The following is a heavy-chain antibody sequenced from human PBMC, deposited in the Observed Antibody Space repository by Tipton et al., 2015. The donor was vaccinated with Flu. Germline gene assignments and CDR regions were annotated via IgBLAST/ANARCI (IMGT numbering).Heavy chain of an antibody. CDR1: GGSISSSSYY. Sequence: TLSLTCTVSGGSISSSSYYWGWIRQPPGKGLEWIGSIYYSGSTYYNPSLKSRFTISVDTSKNQFSLKLSSVTAADTAVYYCARGGSYYLDYWGQGTLVTVSS. CDR2: IYYSGST. J-gene: IGHJ4*02. D-gene: IGHD1-26*01. V-gene: IGHV4-39*01. CDR3: ARGGSYYLDY.